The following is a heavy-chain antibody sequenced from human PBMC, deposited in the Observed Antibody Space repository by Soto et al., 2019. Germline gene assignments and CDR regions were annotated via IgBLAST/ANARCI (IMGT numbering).Heavy chain of an antibody. J-gene: IGHJ5*02. CDR2: IYYSGST. CDR3: ARVRIRPENWFDP. V-gene: IGHV4-31*03. D-gene: IGHD2-15*01. Sequence: LSLTCTVSGGSISSGGYYWSWIRQHPGKGLEWIGYIYYSGSTYYNPSLKSRVTISVDTSKNQFSLKLSSVTAADTAVYYCARVRIRPENWFDPWGQGTLVTVSS. CDR1: GGSISSGGYY.